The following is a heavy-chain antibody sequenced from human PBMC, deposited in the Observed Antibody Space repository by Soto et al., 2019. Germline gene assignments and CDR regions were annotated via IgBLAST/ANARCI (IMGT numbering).Heavy chain of an antibody. CDR1: GGSISSSNW. Sequence: PSETLSLTCAVSGGSISSSNWWSWVRQPPGKGLEWIGEIYHSGSTNYNPSLKSRVTISVDKSKNQFSLKLSSMTAADTAVYYCAGTSGSYSPLDYWGQGTLVTVSS. J-gene: IGHJ4*02. CDR3: AGTSGSYSPLDY. CDR2: IYHSGST. V-gene: IGHV4-4*02. D-gene: IGHD1-26*01.